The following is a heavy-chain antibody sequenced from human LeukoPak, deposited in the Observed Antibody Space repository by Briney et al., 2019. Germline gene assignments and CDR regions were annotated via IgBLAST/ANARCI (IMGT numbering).Heavy chain of an antibody. CDR2: INTDGSST. D-gene: IGHD2/OR15-2a*01. J-gene: IGHJ3*01. CDR3: ARASTNTSNG. V-gene: IGHV3-74*01. CDR1: GSPLSTSW. Sequence: GRSLRLSCAVSGSPLSTSWMHWVRQAPGKGLVWVSRINTDGSSTVYADSVRGRFTISRDSAKNTVYLQMNSLRAEDTARYYCARASTNTSNGWGQGTLVTVSS.